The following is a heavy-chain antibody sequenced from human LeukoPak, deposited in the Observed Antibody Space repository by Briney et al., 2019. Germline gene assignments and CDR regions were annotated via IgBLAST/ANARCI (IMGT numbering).Heavy chain of an antibody. CDR2: INHSGST. J-gene: IGHJ6*02. CDR1: AGSISGYY. Sequence: PSETLSLTCAVYAGSISGYYWSWIRQPPGKGLEWIGEINHSGSTNYNPSLKSRVTISVDTSKNQFSLKLSSVTAADTAVYYCARGRMDIVVVPAANPAYYYYYGMDVWGQGTTVTVSS. D-gene: IGHD2-2*03. V-gene: IGHV4-34*01. CDR3: ARGRMDIVVVPAANPAYYYYYGMDV.